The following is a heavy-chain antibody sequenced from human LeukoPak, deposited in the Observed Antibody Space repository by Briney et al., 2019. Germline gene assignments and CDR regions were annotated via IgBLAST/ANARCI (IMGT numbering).Heavy chain of an antibody. J-gene: IGHJ5*02. V-gene: IGHV4-38-2*02. CDR3: ASWAGQQLRWFDP. CDR2: IYHSGST. CDR1: GYSISSGYY. Sequence: SETLSLTCTVSGYSISSGYYWGWIRQPPGKGLEWTGSIYHSGSTYYNPSLKSRVTISVDTSKNQFSLKLSSVTAADTAVYYCASWAGQQLRWFDPWGQGTLVTVSS. D-gene: IGHD6-13*01.